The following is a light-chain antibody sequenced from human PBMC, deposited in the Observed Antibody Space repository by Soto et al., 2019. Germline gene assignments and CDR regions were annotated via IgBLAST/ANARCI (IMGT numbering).Light chain of an antibody. J-gene: IGKJ4*01. V-gene: IGKV1-33*01. CDR1: QGISNY. CDR2: DAS. CDR3: QQYENLPLT. Sequence: DIQMTQSPSSLSASVGDRVTITCQASQGISNYLNWYQQKPGKAPKLLIYDASNLATGVPSRFSGSGSGTDFTFTISSLQPEDIATYYCQQYENLPLTFGGGTKVEIK.